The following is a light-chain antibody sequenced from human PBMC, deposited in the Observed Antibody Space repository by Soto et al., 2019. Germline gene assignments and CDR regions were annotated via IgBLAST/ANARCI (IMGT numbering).Light chain of an antibody. CDR3: YSSRSSSSTFYV. J-gene: IGLJ1*01. CDR1: SSDIGGSNY. V-gene: IGLV2-14*03. CDR2: GVS. Sequence: QYALTQPASVSGSPGQSITISCAGNSSDIGGSNYVSWYQQHPGKAPKLMIYGVSNRPSGVSNRFSGSKAGNTASLTISGLQAEDEADYFCYSSRSSSSTFYVFGTGTKLTVL.